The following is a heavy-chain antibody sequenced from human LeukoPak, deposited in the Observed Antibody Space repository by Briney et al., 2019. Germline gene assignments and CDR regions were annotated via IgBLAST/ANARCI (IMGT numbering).Heavy chain of an antibody. V-gene: IGHV3-21*01. J-gene: IGHJ4*02. D-gene: IGHD4-11*01. CDR3: AAMTSVTTGDY. Sequence: GGSLRLSCAASGFTFSSYSMNWVRQAPGKGLEWVSSISSSSSYIYYADSVKGRFTISRDDSKNTLYLQMNSLRAEDTAVYYCAAMTSVTTGDYWGQGTLVTVSS. CDR1: GFTFSSYS. CDR2: ISSSSSYI.